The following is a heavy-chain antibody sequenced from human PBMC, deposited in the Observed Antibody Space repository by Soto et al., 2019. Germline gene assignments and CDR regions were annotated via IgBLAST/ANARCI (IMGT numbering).Heavy chain of an antibody. CDR1: GFTFSSYG. CDR2: IWYDGSNK. J-gene: IGHJ5*02. CDR3: ARDFRDYDFWSGYYWTAFDP. D-gene: IGHD3-3*01. Sequence: GGSLRLSCAASGFTFSSYGMHWVRQAPGKGLEWVAVIWYDGSNKYYADSVKGRFTISRDNSKNTLYLQMNSLRAEDTAVYYCARDFRDYDFWSGYYWTAFDPWGQGTLVTVSS. V-gene: IGHV3-33*01.